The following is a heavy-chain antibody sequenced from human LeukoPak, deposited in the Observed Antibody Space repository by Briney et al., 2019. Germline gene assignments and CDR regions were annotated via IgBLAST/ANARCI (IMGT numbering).Heavy chain of an antibody. Sequence: TGGSLRLSCTASGFTFGDYAMSWFRQAPGKGLEWVGFIRSKAYGGTTEYAASVKGRFTISRDDSKSIAYLQMNSLKTEDTAVYYCTRDRGYCSGGSCYVDYWGQGTLVTVSS. J-gene: IGHJ4*02. V-gene: IGHV3-49*03. D-gene: IGHD2-15*01. CDR2: IRSKAYGGTT. CDR1: GFTFGDYA. CDR3: TRDRGYCSGGSCYVDY.